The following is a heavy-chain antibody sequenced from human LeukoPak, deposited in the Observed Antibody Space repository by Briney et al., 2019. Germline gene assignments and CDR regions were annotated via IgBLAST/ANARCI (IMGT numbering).Heavy chain of an antibody. V-gene: IGHV3-30*18. CDR1: GFTFSSYG. CDR3: AKITDCSSTSCLGVFDY. CDR2: ISYDGSNQ. J-gene: IGHJ4*02. Sequence: GRSLRLSCAASGFTFSSYGMHWVRQAPGKGLEWVAVISYDGSNQYYADSVKGRFTISRDNSKNTLYLQMNSLRAEDTAVYYCAKITDCSSTSCLGVFDYWGQGTLVTVSS. D-gene: IGHD2-2*01.